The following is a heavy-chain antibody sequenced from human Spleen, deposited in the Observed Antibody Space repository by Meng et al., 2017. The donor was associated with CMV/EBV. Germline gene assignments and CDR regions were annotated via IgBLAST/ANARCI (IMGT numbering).Heavy chain of an antibody. V-gene: IGHV3-7*01. D-gene: IGHD6-6*01. Sequence: GESLKISCAASGFPFSGYWMNWVRQGPGKGLEWVANIKGDGSEIHYADSVKGRFTISRDNAKNSLYLQMNSLRAEDTAVYYCAPIGGHEYRPFDYWGQGTLVTVSS. CDR1: GFPFSGYW. CDR2: IKGDGSEI. CDR3: APIGGHEYRPFDY. J-gene: IGHJ4*02.